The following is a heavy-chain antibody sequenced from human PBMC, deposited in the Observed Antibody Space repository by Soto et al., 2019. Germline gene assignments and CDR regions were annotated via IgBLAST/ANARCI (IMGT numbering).Heavy chain of an antibody. Sequence: GSVKVACKACGCLFTAYSMHLVRQAPGQGLEWVGWFNPNSGDTIYAQKFQGRVTLTGDTSISTAYMELYSLTSDDKAVYYCAREDSAVISLDYWGQGTLVTVS. CDR1: GCLFTAYS. J-gene: IGHJ4*02. CDR2: FNPNSGDT. CDR3: AREDSAVISLDY. V-gene: IGHV1-2*02. D-gene: IGHD6-19*01.